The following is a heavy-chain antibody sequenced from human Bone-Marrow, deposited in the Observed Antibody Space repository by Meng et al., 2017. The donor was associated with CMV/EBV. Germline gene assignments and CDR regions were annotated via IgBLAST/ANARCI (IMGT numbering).Heavy chain of an antibody. V-gene: IGHV3-7*01. J-gene: IGHJ6*02. CDR1: GFTFSSYW. CDR3: ARERYSGYDLILFYYYGMDV. CDR2: IKQDGSEK. Sequence: GESLKISCAASGFTFSSYWMSWVRQAPGKGLEWVANIKQDGSEKYYVDSVKGRFTISRDNAKNSLYLQMNSLRAEDTAVYYCARERYSGYDLILFYYYGMDVWGQGTTVTASS. D-gene: IGHD5-12*01.